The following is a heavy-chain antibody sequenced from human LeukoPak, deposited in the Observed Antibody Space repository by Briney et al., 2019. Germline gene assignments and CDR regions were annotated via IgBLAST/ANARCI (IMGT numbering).Heavy chain of an antibody. J-gene: IGHJ4*02. D-gene: IGHD6-19*01. V-gene: IGHV1-18*01. CDR3: ARDAAGSSGWTGTFDY. Sequence: ASVEVSCEASGYTFTSYGISWVRQAPGQGLEWMGWISAYNGNTNYAQKLQGRVTMTTDTSTSTAYMELRSLRSDDTAVYYCARDAAGSSGWTGTFDYWGQGTLVTVSS. CDR1: GYTFTSYG. CDR2: ISAYNGNT.